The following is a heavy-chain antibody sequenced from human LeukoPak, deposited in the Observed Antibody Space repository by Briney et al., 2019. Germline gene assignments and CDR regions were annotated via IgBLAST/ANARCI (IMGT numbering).Heavy chain of an antibody. CDR2: IYYSGST. Sequence: SETLSLTCTVSGGSISSGGYYWSWIRQHPGKGLEWIGYIYYSGSTYYNPSLKSRVTISVDTSKNQFSLKLSSVTAADTAVYYCARRSGVRNVFDPWGQGTLVTVSS. D-gene: IGHD6-25*01. CDR3: ARRSGVRNVFDP. V-gene: IGHV4-31*03. J-gene: IGHJ5*02. CDR1: GGSISSGGYY.